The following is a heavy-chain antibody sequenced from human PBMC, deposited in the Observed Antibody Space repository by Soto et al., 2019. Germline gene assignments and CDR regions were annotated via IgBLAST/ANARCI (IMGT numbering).Heavy chain of an antibody. J-gene: IGHJ6*03. D-gene: IGHD6-13*01. Sequence: GGSLRLSCAASGFTFDDYGMSWVRQAPGKGLEWVSGINWNGGSTGYADSVKGRFTISRDNAKNSLYLQMNSLRSEDTAVYFCAREPWTIAASGNYYYYVDVWGQGTTVTVSS. CDR1: GFTFDDYG. CDR2: INWNGGST. CDR3: AREPWTIAASGNYYYYVDV. V-gene: IGHV3-20*04.